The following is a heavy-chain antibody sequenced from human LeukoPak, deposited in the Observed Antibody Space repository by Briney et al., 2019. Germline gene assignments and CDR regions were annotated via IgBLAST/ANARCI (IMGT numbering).Heavy chain of an antibody. D-gene: IGHD4-17*01. V-gene: IGHV3-53*01. CDR2: IFSDGDT. Sequence: GGSLRLSCAVSGFAFSINYMTWVRQAPGKGLQWVSVIFSDGDTYYADSVKGRFTISRDNSKNTLYLQMNSLRAEDTAVYYCAKVRKLYGDYVDYFDYWGQGTLVTVSS. J-gene: IGHJ4*02. CDR1: GFAFSINY. CDR3: AKVRKLYGDYVDYFDY.